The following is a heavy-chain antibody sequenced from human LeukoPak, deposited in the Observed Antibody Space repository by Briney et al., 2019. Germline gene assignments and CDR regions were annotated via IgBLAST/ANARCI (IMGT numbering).Heavy chain of an antibody. CDR2: IYYSGST. J-gene: IGHJ4*02. CDR1: GGSLSSADYY. Sequence: SETLSLTCTVSGGSLSSADYYWSWIRQPPGKGLEWIGYIYYSGSTNYNPSLKSRVTISVDTSKNQFSLKLSSVTAADTAVYYCARSMVRGVIKNYFDYWGQGTLVTVSS. V-gene: IGHV4-61*08. CDR3: ARSMVRGVIKNYFDY. D-gene: IGHD3-10*01.